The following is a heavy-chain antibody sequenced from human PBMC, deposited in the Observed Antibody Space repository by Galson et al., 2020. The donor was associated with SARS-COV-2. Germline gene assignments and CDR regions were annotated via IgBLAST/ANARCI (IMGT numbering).Heavy chain of an antibody. CDR3: ARGEQGHSSGWYYYYDYMGV. J-gene: IGHJ6*03. V-gene: IGHV4-34*01. CDR2: INHSGST. Sequence: SETLSLTCAVYGGSFSGYYWSWIRQPPGKGLEWIGEINHSGSTNYNPSLKSRVIISVDTSKNQFSLKLSSVTAADTAVYYCARGEQGHSSGWYYYYDYMGVWGKGTTVTISS. D-gene: IGHD6-25*01. CDR1: GGSFSGYY.